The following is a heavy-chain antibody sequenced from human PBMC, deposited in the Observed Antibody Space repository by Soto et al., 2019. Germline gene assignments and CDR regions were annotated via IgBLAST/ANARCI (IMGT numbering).Heavy chain of an antibody. CDR1: GFTVSNNY. CDR3: ATAPGGGGY. D-gene: IGHD3-10*01. Sequence: EVQLVESGGGLIQPGGSLRLSCAVSGFTVSNNYMSWVRQAPGKGLEGVSVIYSGGYTAYGDSVKGRFTISRDNSKNTPILKRNSRRAHAPAVFYGATAPGGGGYWGQGTLVTVSS. CDR2: IYSGGYT. V-gene: IGHV3-53*01. J-gene: IGHJ4*02.